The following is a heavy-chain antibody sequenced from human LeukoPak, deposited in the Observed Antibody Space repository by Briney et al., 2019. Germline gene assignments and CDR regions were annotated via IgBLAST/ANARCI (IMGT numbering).Heavy chain of an antibody. CDR3: ARRTGDTRFCSRFSCFLPDY. D-gene: IGHD2-2*01. J-gene: IGHJ6*04. V-gene: IGHV3-30*01. CDR2: ISNGGTE. Sequence: GGSLRLSCAASGFTFSDFGMNWVRQAPGKGLEWVASISNGGTEFYADSVKGRFAISRDTSTNTLSLQMNSLRAEDTAVYFCARRTGDTRFCSRFSCFLPDYWGKGTTVTVSS. CDR1: GFTFSDFG.